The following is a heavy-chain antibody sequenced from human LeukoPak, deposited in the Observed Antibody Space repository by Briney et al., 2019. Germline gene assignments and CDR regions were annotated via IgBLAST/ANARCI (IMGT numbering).Heavy chain of an antibody. J-gene: IGHJ4*02. CDR1: GYTFTSYD. CDR3: ARNYYGSETFDY. Sequence: GSSVKVSCKASGYTFTSYDINWVRQAPGQGLEWLGWMTPNSGDTGYAQKFQGRVTMTRDTSISTAYMELSSLRSEDTAVYYCARNYYGSETFDYWGQGTLVTVS. V-gene: IGHV1-8*01. D-gene: IGHD3-10*01. CDR2: MTPNSGDT.